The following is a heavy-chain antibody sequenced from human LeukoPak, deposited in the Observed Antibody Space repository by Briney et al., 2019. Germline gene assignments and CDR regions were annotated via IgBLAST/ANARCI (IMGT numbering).Heavy chain of an antibody. V-gene: IGHV3-23*01. D-gene: IGHD2-8*01. CDR2: ISGSGGST. CDR3: AKDCTNGVCYALDI. J-gene: IGHJ3*02. CDR1: GFTFSNYG. Sequence: QPGGSLRLSCAASGFTFSNYGMSWVRPAPGKGLEWVSAISGSGGSTYYAASVKGRFPISRDNSKNTLYLQMNSLRAEDTAVYYCAKDCTNGVCYALDIWGQGTMVTVSS.